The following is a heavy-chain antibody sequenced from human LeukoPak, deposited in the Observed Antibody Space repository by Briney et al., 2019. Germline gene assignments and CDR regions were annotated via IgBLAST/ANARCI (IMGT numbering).Heavy chain of an antibody. CDR3: ARGDPGLRRVVDEIDP. CDR2: TYYSGST. J-gene: IGHJ5*02. CDR1: GSSISCNF. Sequence: LSPSCTSAGSSISCNFRWWIRQPPEKVLWWIGNTYYSGSTHYNPSLKSRVTISLDMSKKQFSLQVSSVTAADTAVYYCARGDPGLRRVVDEIDPWGQGILVTVSS. V-gene: IGHV4-59*12. D-gene: IGHD3-16*01.